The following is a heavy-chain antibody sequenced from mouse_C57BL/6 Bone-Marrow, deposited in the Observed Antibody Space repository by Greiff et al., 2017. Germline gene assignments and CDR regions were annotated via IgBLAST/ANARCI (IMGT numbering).Heavy chain of an antibody. Sequence: QVQLQQPGAELVRPGTSVKLSCKASGYTFTSYWMHWVKQRPGQGLEWIGVIDPSDSYTNYNQKFKGKAPLTVDTSSSTAYMQLSSLTSEDSAVYYCARDDGYYLAYWGQGTLVTVSA. J-gene: IGHJ3*01. CDR1: GYTFTSYW. V-gene: IGHV1-59*01. CDR3: ARDDGYYLAY. CDR2: IDPSDSYT. D-gene: IGHD2-3*01.